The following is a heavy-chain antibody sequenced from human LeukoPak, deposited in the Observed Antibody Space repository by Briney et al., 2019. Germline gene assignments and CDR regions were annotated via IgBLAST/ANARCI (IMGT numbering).Heavy chain of an antibody. J-gene: IGHJ4*02. Sequence: PGGSLRLSCAASGFTFSSYSMNWVRQAPGKGLEWVSYISSSSSTIYYADSVKGRFTISRDNAKNSLYLQMNSLRAEDTAVYYCARDPTLWMVTYFDYWGQGTLVTVSS. CDR3: ARDPTLWMVTYFDY. CDR1: GFTFSSYS. D-gene: IGHD2-21*02. V-gene: IGHV3-48*04. CDR2: ISSSSSTI.